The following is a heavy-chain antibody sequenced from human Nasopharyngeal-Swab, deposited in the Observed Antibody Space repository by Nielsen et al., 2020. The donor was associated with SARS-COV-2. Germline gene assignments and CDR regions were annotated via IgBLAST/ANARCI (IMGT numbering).Heavy chain of an antibody. Sequence: GGSLRLSCAASGFSFNSFAISWVRQAPGKGLEWVSGISGGGDSTHYADSVKGRFTISRDNSRKTLYLQMNSLRAEDTAVYHCAKANTRDFDYWGQGTLVTVSS. V-gene: IGHV3-23*01. CDR2: ISGGGDST. J-gene: IGHJ4*02. CDR1: GFSFNSFA. CDR3: AKANTRDFDY.